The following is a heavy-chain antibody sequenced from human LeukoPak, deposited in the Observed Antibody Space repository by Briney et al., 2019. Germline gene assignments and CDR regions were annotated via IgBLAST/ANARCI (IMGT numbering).Heavy chain of an antibody. J-gene: IGHJ6*03. CDR2: ITSSSSYI. CDR3: ARDPYSGNYGAYYYYYMDV. D-gene: IGHD1-26*01. Sequence: PGGSLRLSCAASGFTFTSYNMNWVRQAPGKGLEWVSSITSSSSYIYYADSVKGRFTISRDNAKNSLYLQMDSLRVKDTAVYYCARDPYSGNYGAYYYYYMDVWGKGTTVTISS. CDR1: GFTFTSYN. V-gene: IGHV3-21*06.